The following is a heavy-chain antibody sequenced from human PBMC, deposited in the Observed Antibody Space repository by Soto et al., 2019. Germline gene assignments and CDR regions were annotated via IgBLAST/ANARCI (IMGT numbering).Heavy chain of an antibody. CDR2: INAGNGNT. J-gene: IGHJ5*02. Sequence: QVQLVQSGAEVKKPGASVKVSCKASGYTFTSYAMHWVRQAPGQRLEWMGWINAGNGNTKYSQKFQGRVTITRDTSASTAYMELSSLRSEDTAVYYCARGVGSGGYYYWFGPWGQGTLVTVSS. D-gene: IGHD3-22*01. V-gene: IGHV1-3*01. CDR3: ARGVGSGGYYYWFGP. CDR1: GYTFTSYA.